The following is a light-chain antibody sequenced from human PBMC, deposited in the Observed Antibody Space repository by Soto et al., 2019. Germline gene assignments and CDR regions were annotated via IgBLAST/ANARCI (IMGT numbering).Light chain of an antibody. J-gene: IGLJ1*01. CDR3: SRYTSISTYV. Sequence: QSVLTQPASVSGSPGQSIAISCTGTSSDVGGYNYVSWYQQHPGKAPKLMIYDVSHRPSGVSDRFSGSKSGNTASLTISGLQADDYADYYCSRYTSISTYVFGTGTIVTVL. CDR2: DVS. V-gene: IGLV2-14*01. CDR1: SSDVGGYNY.